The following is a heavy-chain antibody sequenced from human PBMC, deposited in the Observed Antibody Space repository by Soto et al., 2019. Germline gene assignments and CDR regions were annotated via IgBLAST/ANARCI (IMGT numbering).Heavy chain of an antibody. Sequence: ASVKVSCKASGYTFTGYYMHWVRQAPGQGLEWMGWINPNSGGTNYAQKFQGWVTMTRDTSISTAYMELSRLRSDDTAVYYCARDPFWFGEPKYYFDYWGQGTPATVST. CDR1: GYTFTGYY. D-gene: IGHD3-10*01. J-gene: IGHJ4*02. V-gene: IGHV1-2*04. CDR3: ARDPFWFGEPKYYFDY. CDR2: INPNSGGT.